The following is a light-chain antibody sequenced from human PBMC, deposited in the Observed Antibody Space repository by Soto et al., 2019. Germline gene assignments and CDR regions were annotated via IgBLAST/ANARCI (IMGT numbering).Light chain of an antibody. V-gene: IGKV3-15*01. CDR3: EQYSDGLK. Sequence: EIVMTQSPATLSVSPGERATLSCRASQSISINLAWYQQKPGQAPRLLIYGASTSATGFPARFSGSGSGTEFSLTISSLPSEDFAVYYWEQYSDGLKFGHGTKVDSK. CDR1: QSISIN. CDR2: GAS. J-gene: IGKJ1*01.